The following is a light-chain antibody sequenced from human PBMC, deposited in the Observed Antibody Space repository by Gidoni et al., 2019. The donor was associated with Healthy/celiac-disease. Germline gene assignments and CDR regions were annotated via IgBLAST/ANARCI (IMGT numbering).Light chain of an antibody. CDR3: QQVNNYPFT. J-gene: IGKJ3*01. CDR1: QNIDSY. CDR2: AAS. V-gene: IGKV1-9*01. Sequence: DIHSTQSPSFLSASIGDRVTITCRASQNIDSYLSWYQQKPGEAPKLLIDAASTFQSGVPSRFSGSGSGTGFTLTISSLQPEDFATYYCQQVNNYPFTFGPGTKVDVK.